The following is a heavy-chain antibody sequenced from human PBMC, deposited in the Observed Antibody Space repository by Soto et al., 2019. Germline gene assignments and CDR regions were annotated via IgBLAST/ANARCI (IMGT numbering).Heavy chain of an antibody. J-gene: IGHJ5*02. CDR2: ISPYNGNT. CDR1: GYNFGSNT. Sequence: ASVKVSCKASGYNFGSNTITWVRQAPGQGLEWMGWISPYNGNTKYAPSFQGRVAMTTDTSTNTAHMELTRLRSDDTAVYYCAREDFRRPCRTSTCPNWFDPWGQGTPVTVSS. V-gene: IGHV1-18*04. CDR3: AREDFRRPCRTSTCPNWFDP. D-gene: IGHD2-2*01.